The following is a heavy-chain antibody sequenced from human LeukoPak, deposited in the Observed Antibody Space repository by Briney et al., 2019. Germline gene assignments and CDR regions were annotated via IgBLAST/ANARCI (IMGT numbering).Heavy chain of an antibody. J-gene: IGHJ4*02. Sequence: GGSLRLSCAASGFPLSSHAMHWVRQTSGRGLEWVAVISYDGTYQLYVDSVKGRFTISGDNSKNTLYLTMNNLRNEDTAVYYCARDPYDFWSGYHDYWGQGTLVTVSS. CDR2: ISYDGTYQ. V-gene: IGHV3-30*04. CDR3: ARDPYDFWSGYHDY. CDR1: GFPLSSHA. D-gene: IGHD3-3*01.